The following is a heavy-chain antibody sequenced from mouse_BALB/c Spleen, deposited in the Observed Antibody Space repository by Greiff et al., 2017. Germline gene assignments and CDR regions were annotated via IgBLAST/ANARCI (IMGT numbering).Heavy chain of an antibody. CDR2: ISYSGST. CDR3: ARSVDYYGNYRGAMDY. J-gene: IGHJ4*01. D-gene: IGHD2-1*01. V-gene: IGHV3-2*02. CDR1: GYSITSDYA. Sequence: ESGPGLVKPSQSLSLTCTVTGYSITSDYAWNWIRQFPGNQLEWMGYISYSGSTSYNPSLKSRISITRDTSKNQFFLQLNSVTTEDTATYYCARSVDYYGNYRGAMDYWGQGTSVTVSS.